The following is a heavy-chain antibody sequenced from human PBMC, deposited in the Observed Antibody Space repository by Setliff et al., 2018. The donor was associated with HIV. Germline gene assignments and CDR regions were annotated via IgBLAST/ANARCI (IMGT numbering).Heavy chain of an antibody. J-gene: IGHJ4*02. CDR3: AKGTTMVRGVIVY. Sequence: AGGSLRLSCAASGFTFSSYAMNWVRQAPGKGLEWVAVISYDGSNKYYADSMQGRFTVSRDNSKNTLYLQMNSLGAEDTAVYYCAKGTTMVRGVIVYWGQGTLVTVSS. D-gene: IGHD3-10*01. CDR1: GFTFSSYA. CDR2: ISYDGSNK. V-gene: IGHV3-30-3*01.